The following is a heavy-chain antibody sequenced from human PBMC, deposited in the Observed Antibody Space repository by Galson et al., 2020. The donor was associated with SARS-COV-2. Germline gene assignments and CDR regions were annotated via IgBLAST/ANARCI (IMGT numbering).Heavy chain of an antibody. D-gene: IGHD3-16*01. CDR3: ARFVRWALDAFDI. CDR1: GYTFINND. Sequence: ASVKVSCKASGYTFINNDINWVRQAPGQGLEWMAWMNPNSGNSGYAQRFQGRVTMTGDTSTSTAYMELSSLRSDDTAVYYCARFVRWALDAFDIWGQGTMVTVSS. CDR2: MNPNSGNS. V-gene: IGHV1-8*01. J-gene: IGHJ3*02.